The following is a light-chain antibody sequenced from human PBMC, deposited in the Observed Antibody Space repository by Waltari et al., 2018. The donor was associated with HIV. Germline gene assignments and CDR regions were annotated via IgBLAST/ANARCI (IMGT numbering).Light chain of an antibody. CDR1: SSDVGGSNY. CDR3: CSHALSNTWV. J-gene: IGLJ3*02. Sequence: QSALTQPRSVSGSPGQSVTISCTATSSDVGGSNYVSWYQQHPGKAPKLMIYDVGKRPSGVPVRFSGSKSGNTASLTISCLQAEDEADYYCCSHALSNTWVFGGGTKLTVL. CDR2: DVG. V-gene: IGLV2-11*01.